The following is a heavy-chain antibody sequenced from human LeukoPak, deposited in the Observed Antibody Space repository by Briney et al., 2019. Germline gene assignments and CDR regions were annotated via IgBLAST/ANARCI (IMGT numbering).Heavy chain of an antibody. J-gene: IGHJ4*02. CDR3: AKDTRGDYGWDFDY. V-gene: IGHV3-30*02. CDR1: GFTFSNYA. Sequence: SGGSLRLSCAASGFTFSNYAMHWVRQAPGKGLEWVAFIRYDGSNKYYADSVKGRFTISRDNSKNTLYLQMNSLRAGDAAVYYCAKDTRGDYGWDFDYWGQGTLVTVSS. CDR2: IRYDGSNK. D-gene: IGHD3-10*01.